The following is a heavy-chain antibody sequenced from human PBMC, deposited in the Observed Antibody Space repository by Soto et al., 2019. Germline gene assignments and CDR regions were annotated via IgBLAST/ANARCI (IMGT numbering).Heavy chain of an antibody. D-gene: IGHD2-15*01. CDR1: GYSFTSYW. CDR2: IDPSDSYT. CDR3: ATGVVVAATLYYYYGMDV. J-gene: IGHJ6*02. Sequence: GESLKISCKGSGYSFTSYWISWVRQMPGKGLEWMGRIDPSDSYTNYSPSFQGHVTISADKSISTAHLQWSSLKASDTAMYYCATGVVVAATLYYYYGMDVWGQGTTVTVSS. V-gene: IGHV5-10-1*01.